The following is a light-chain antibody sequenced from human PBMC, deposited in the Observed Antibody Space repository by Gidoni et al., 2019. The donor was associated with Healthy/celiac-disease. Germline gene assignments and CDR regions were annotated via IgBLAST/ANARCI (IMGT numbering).Light chain of an antibody. J-gene: IGKJ4*01. Sequence: TQLTQSPSSLSASVGDRVTITCRASQGISSYLAWYQQTPGKAPKLLIYAASTLQSGVPSMFSGSGSGTDFTLTISSLQPEDFATYYCQQLNSYPLTFGGGTKVEIK. CDR3: QQLNSYPLT. CDR1: QGISSY. CDR2: AAS. V-gene: IGKV1-9*01.